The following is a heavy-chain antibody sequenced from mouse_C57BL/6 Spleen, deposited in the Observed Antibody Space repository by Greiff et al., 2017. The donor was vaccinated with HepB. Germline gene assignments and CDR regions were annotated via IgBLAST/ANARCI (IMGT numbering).Heavy chain of an antibody. Sequence: EVQLVESEGGLVQPGSSMKLSCTASGFTFSDYYMAWVRQVPEKGLEWVANINYDGSSTYYLDSLKSRFIISRDNAKNILYLQMSSLKSEDTATYYCAREGGSSPYYYAMDYWGQGTSVTVSS. J-gene: IGHJ4*01. V-gene: IGHV5-16*01. CDR3: AREGGSSPYYYAMDY. CDR1: GFTFSDYY. CDR2: INYDGSST. D-gene: IGHD1-1*01.